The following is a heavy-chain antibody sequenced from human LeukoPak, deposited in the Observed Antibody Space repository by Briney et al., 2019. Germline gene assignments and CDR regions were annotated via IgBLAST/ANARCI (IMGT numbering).Heavy chain of an antibody. Sequence: GGSLRLSCAASGFTFSSYEMNWVRQAPGKGLEWVSYISSSGSTIYYADSVKGRFTISRDNAKNSLYLQMNSLRAEDTAVYYRARVTYYYDSSRGIDAFDIWGQGTMVTVSS. J-gene: IGHJ3*02. D-gene: IGHD3-22*01. CDR1: GFTFSSYE. CDR2: ISSSGSTI. V-gene: IGHV3-48*03. CDR3: ARVTYYYDSSRGIDAFDI.